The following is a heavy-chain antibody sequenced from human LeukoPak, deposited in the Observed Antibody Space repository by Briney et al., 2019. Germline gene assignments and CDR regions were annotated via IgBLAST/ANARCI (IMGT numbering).Heavy chain of an antibody. CDR1: GGSISSSSYY. CDR2: IYYSGST. D-gene: IGHD3-10*01. Sequence: SETLSLTCTVSGGSISSSSYYWGWIRQPPGKGLEWIGSIYYSGSTYYNPSLKSRVTISVDTSKNQFSLKLSSVTAADTAVYYCATLPYYGSGSYYNERFDYWGQGTLVTVSS. V-gene: IGHV4-39*01. J-gene: IGHJ4*02. CDR3: ATLPYYGSGSYYNERFDY.